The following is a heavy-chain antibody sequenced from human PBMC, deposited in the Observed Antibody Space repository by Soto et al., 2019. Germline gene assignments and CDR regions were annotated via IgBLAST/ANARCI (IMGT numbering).Heavy chain of an antibody. CDR2: IIPIFGTA. CDR3: ARDEEATRVGAFDY. CDR1: GGTFSSYA. Sequence: SVKVSCKASGGTFSSYAISWVRQAPGQGLEWMGGIIPIFGTANYAQKFQDRVTITADESTSTAYMELSSLRSEDTAVYYCARDEEATRVGAFDYWGQGTLVTVSS. J-gene: IGHJ4*02. V-gene: IGHV1-69*13. D-gene: IGHD1-26*01.